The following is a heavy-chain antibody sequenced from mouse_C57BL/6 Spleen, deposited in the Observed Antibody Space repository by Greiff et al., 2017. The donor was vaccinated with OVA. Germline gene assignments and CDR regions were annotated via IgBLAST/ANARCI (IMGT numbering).Heavy chain of an antibody. Sequence: QVQLQQPGAELVKPGASVKVSCKASGYTFTSYWMHWVKQRPGQGLEWIGRIHPSDSDTNYNQKFKGKATLTVDKSSSTAYMQLSSLTSEDSAVYYCAPLITTVVPDWYFEVWGTGTTVTVSA. CDR1: GYTFTSYW. CDR3: APLITTVVPDWYFEV. CDR2: IHPSDSDT. J-gene: IGHJ1*03. V-gene: IGHV1-74*01. D-gene: IGHD1-1*01.